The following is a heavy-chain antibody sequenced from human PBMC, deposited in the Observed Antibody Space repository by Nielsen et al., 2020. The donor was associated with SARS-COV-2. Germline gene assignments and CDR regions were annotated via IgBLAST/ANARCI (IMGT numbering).Heavy chain of an antibody. CDR1: GFTFDDYA. J-gene: IGHJ4*02. Sequence: GESLKISCAASGFTFDDYAMHWVRQAPGKGLEWVSGINWNGGSTGYADSVKGRFTISRDNAKNSLYLQMNSLRAEDTALYYCAKDSLPWGYNYDYWGQGTLVTVSS. CDR3: AKDSLPWGYNYDY. D-gene: IGHD5-24*01. V-gene: IGHV3-20*04. CDR2: INWNGGST.